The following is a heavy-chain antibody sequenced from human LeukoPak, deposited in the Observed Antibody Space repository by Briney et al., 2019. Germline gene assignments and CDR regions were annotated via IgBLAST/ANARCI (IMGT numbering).Heavy chain of an antibody. J-gene: IGHJ4*02. CDR2: INPNSGGT. D-gene: IGHD3-16*01. Sequence: ASVKVSCKASGYTFTGYYMHWVRQAPGQGLEWMGWINPNSGGTNYAQKFLGRVTMTRDTSISAAYMELSRLTSDDTAVYYCARVRVGEDLDYWGQGTLVTVSS. CDR1: GYTFTGYY. CDR3: ARVRVGEDLDY. V-gene: IGHV1-2*02.